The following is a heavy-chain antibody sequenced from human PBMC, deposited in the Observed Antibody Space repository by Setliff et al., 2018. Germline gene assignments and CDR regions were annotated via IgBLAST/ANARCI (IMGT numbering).Heavy chain of an antibody. Sequence: PSETLSLTCTVSGGSIGPHYWSWIRQAPGKGLEWIGHIFYSDTAKYNPSLESRAAISVDSSKNQFSLTLRSVTAADTAVYYCARDRSTVIRGVTSFFYYYMDVWGGGTTVTVSS. V-gene: IGHV4-59*11. D-gene: IGHD3-10*01. CDR3: ARDRSTVIRGVTSFFYYYMDV. CDR2: IFYSDTA. CDR1: GGSIGPHY. J-gene: IGHJ6*03.